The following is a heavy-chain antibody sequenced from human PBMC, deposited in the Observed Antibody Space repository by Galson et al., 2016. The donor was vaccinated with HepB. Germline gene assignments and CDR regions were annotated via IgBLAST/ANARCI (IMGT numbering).Heavy chain of an antibody. CDR1: GFTFSDSA. Sequence: SLRLSCAASGFTFSDSAVHWVRQASEKGLEWVGLIRSGAKSYATAYSASVKGRFTISRDDSQNTAYLQMSSLKTEDTALYYCTRRGYYHTDGYYCDDYWGQGTLVTVSS. V-gene: IGHV3-73*01. CDR2: IRSGAKSYAT. D-gene: IGHD3-22*01. CDR3: TRRGYYHTDGYYCDDY. J-gene: IGHJ4*02.